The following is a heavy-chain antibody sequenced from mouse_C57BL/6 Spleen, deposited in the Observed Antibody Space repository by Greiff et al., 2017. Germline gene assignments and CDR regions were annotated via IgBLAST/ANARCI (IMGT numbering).Heavy chain of an antibody. Sequence: VQLKQSGPELVKPGASVKISCKASGYSFTDYNMNWVKQSNGKSLEWIGVINPNYGTTSYNQKLKGKVTLTVDQSSSTAYMQLNSLTSEVSAGDYCARKCTTVVEERYFDVWGTGTTVTVSS. J-gene: IGHJ1*03. D-gene: IGHD1-1*01. V-gene: IGHV1-39*01. CDR1: GYSFTDYN. CDR2: INPNYGTT. CDR3: ARKCTTVVEERYFDV.